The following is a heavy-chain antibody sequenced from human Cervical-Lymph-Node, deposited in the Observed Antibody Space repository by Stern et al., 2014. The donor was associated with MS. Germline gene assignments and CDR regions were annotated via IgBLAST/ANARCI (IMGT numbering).Heavy chain of an antibody. CDR3: ARGNYDVLTDNGGHGFDI. V-gene: IGHV4-61*02. Sequence: QVQLQESGPGLVKPSQTLSLTCTVSGGSISSGNYYWSWIRQPAGEGLEWIGRIYSSGSTQYNPPLKSRVTISADTSTNQFYLRLSSVTAADTAVYYCARGNYDVLTDNGGHGFDIWGQGTMVTVSS. J-gene: IGHJ3*02. CDR2: IYSSGST. CDR1: GGSISSGNYY. D-gene: IGHD3-9*01.